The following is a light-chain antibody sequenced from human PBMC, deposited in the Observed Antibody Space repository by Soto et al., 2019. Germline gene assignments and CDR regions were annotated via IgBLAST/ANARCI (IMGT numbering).Light chain of an antibody. Sequence: EIVLTQSPATLSLSPGERATLSCRASQSVTSYLAWYQQKPGQAPRLLIYDVSNRASGIPARFSASGTGTDFTLTISDVQPEDFAVYYCHQRQSWPRTFGQGTKVDIK. CDR2: DVS. CDR1: QSVTSY. J-gene: IGKJ1*01. V-gene: IGKV3-11*01. CDR3: HQRQSWPRT.